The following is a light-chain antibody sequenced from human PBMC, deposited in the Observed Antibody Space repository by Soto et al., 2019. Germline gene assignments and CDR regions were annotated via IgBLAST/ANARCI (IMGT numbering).Light chain of an antibody. CDR1: QSVSSSY. J-gene: IGKJ1*01. CDR3: QQYGSSPPWT. Sequence: EIVLTQSPGPLSLSPGERATLSCRASQSVSSSYLAWYQQKPGQAHKLLIYGASSRATGIRDRFSGSGSETDFTLTISRLEPEDFAVYYCQQYGSSPPWTCGQGTKVEIK. V-gene: IGKV3-20*01. CDR2: GAS.